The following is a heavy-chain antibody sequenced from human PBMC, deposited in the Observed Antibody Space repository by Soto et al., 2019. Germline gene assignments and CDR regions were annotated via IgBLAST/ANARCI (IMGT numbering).Heavy chain of an antibody. Sequence: QVQLQESGPGLVQPSQTLSLTCSVSGDPVSSGAYYWTWVRQHPVKGLEWIGYIYHTGGTYYNPSLQIRLTMSIGTSKNQFSLHLYSVTAADTAVYFLSAKLGTTHYFDFWGQGSLVAVSS. J-gene: IGHJ4*02. V-gene: IGHV4-31*03. CDR1: GDPVSSGAYY. CDR2: IYHTGGT. D-gene: IGHD7-27*01. CDR3: SAKLGTTHYFDF.